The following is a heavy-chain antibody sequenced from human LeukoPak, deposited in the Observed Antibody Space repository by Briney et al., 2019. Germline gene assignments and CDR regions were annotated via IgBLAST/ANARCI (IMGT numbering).Heavy chain of an antibody. CDR2: MSGSGGSI. D-gene: IGHD2-2*01. V-gene: IGHV3-23*01. Sequence: GGSLRLSCVASGFTFSGYAMSWVRQATGKGLECVSAMSGSGGSIYYADSVKGRFTISRDNSKNTLFLQMNSLRAEDTAVYHCAKDTSTYATSWSDYWGQGTLVTVSS. CDR3: AKDTSTYATSWSDY. J-gene: IGHJ4*02. CDR1: GFTFSGYA.